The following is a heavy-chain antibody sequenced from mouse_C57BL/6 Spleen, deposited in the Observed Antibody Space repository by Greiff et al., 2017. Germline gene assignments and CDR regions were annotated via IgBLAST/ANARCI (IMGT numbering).Heavy chain of an antibody. CDR1: GYSFTGYY. CDR2: INPSTGGT. J-gene: IGHJ2*01. Sequence: EVQLQQSGPELVKPGASVKISCKASGYSFTGYYMNWVKQSPEKSLEWIGEINPSTGGTTYNQKFKAKATLTVDKSSSTDYMQLKSLTSEVSAVYYCARSGGSPPFDYWGQGTTLTVSS. D-gene: IGHD1-1*01. V-gene: IGHV1-42*01. CDR3: ARSGGSPPFDY.